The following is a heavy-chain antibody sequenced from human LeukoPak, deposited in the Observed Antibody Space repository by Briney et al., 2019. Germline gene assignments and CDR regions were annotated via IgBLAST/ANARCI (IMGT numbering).Heavy chain of an antibody. CDR2: INPNSGGT. Sequence: ASVKVSCKASGYTLTGDYIHWVRQAPGQGLEWMGLINPNSGGTNYAQKVPVRVTMTSDTSISTAYMELNRLRSDDTAVYYCAREPFGRGSDYWGQGTLVSV. V-gene: IGHV1-2*02. CDR1: GYTLTGDY. J-gene: IGHJ4*02. CDR3: AREPFGRGSDY. D-gene: IGHD3-10*01.